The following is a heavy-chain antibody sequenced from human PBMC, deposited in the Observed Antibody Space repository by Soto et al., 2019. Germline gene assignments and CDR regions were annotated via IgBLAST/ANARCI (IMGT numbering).Heavy chain of an antibody. D-gene: IGHD3-9*01. J-gene: IGHJ4*02. CDR3: RGDILTGYSNFDY. V-gene: IGHV1-24*01. CDR1: GYTLTELS. CDR2: FDPEDGET. Sequence: ASVKVSCKVSGYTLTELSIHCVRQAPGKGLEWMGGFDPEDGETIYAQKFQGRVTMTEDTSTDTAYMELSSLRSEDTAVYYCRGDILTGYSNFDYWGQGTLVTVSS.